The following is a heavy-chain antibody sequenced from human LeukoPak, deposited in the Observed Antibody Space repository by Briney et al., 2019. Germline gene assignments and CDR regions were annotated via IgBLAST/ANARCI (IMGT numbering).Heavy chain of an antibody. Sequence: PGGSLRLSCAASGLTFGNYAMTRVRQAPGKGLEWVSSISGTGGDTFYADSVKARFTISRDNYKDTLYLQMSSLRAEDTAVYYCAKGFAAVAGWRYFDYWGQGTLVTVSS. D-gene: IGHD6-19*01. CDR1: GLTFGNYA. CDR2: ISGTGGDT. V-gene: IGHV3-23*01. J-gene: IGHJ4*02. CDR3: AKGFAAVAGWRYFDY.